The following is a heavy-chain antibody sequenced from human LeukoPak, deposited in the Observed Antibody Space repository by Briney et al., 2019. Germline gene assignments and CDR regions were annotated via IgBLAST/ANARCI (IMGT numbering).Heavy chain of an antibody. V-gene: IGHV1-2*02. CDR3: ARDYGDYSDLGY. CDR2: INPNSGGT. J-gene: IGHJ4*02. CDR1: GYTFTSYY. Sequence: ASVKVSCKASGYTFTSYYMHWVRQAPGQGLEWMGWINPNSGGTNYAQKFQGRVTMTRDTSISTAYMELSRLRSDDTAVYYCARDYGDYSDLGYWGQGTLVTVSS. D-gene: IGHD4-17*01.